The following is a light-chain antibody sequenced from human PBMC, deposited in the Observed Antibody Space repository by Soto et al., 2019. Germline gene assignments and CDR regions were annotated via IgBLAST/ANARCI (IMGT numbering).Light chain of an antibody. CDR3: SSKTSSTTVV. Sequence: QSALTQPASVSGSPGQSITISCTGTSSDVGGYNSVSWYQQHPDKAPKLMIYDVSNRPSGVSNRFSGSKSGNTASQTISGLQAEDEADYYCSSKTSSTTVVFGGGTKLTVL. CDR2: DVS. V-gene: IGLV2-14*01. CDR1: SSDVGGYNS. J-gene: IGLJ3*02.